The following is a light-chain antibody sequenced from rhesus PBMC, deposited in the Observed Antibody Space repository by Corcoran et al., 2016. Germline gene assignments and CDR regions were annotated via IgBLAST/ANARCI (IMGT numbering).Light chain of an antibody. CDR1: ENVNNY. CDR2: KAS. Sequence: DIQMTQSPSSLSASVGDRVTITCRASENVNNYLNWYQQKPGKAPKLLIDKASTLQSGVPSRFSGSGSGTDYTFTISSLQPEDVATYYCQHGYGIPWTFGQGTKVEIK. CDR3: QHGYGIPWT. V-gene: IGKV1-74*01. J-gene: IGKJ1*01.